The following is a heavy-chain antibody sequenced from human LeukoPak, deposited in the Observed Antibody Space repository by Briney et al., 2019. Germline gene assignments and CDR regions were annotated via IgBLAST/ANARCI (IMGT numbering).Heavy chain of an antibody. CDR1: GGSFSGYY. V-gene: IGHV4-34*01. Sequence: TSETLSLTCAVYGGSFSGYYWSWIRQPPGKGLEWIGEINHSGSTNYNPSLKSRVTISVDTSKNRFSLKLSSVTAADTAVYYCARGRPSRSIFGVVTHYYFDYWGQGTLVTVSS. J-gene: IGHJ4*02. D-gene: IGHD3-3*01. CDR3: ARGRPSRSIFGVVTHYYFDY. CDR2: INHSGST.